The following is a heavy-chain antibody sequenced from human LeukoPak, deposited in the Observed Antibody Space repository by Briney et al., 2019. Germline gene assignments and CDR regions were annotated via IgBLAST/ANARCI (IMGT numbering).Heavy chain of an antibody. D-gene: IGHD3-22*01. CDR1: GYTFTSYY. Sequence: ASVKVSCKASGYTFTSYYMHWVRQAPGQGLEWMGIINPSGGSTSYAQNFQGRVTMTRDTSTSTVYMELSSLRSEDTAVYYCARGIPGGAYYYDSSDTDYWGQGTLVTVSS. V-gene: IGHV1-46*01. CDR2: INPSGGST. J-gene: IGHJ4*02. CDR3: ARGIPGGAYYYDSSDTDY.